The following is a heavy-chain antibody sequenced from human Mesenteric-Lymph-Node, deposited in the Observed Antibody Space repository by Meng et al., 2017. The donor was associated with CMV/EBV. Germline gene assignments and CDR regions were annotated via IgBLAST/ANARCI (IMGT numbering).Heavy chain of an antibody. CDR1: GYSFTSYD. CDR2: MSPNSGNT. Sequence: ASVKVSCKASGYSFTSYDINWVRQATGQGLEWMGWMSPNSGNTGYAQKFQGRVTITADKSTSTAYMELSSLRSENTAVYYCARSDSRVLGGGAFDIWGQGTMVTVSS. J-gene: IGHJ3*02. D-gene: IGHD3-22*01. V-gene: IGHV1-8*03. CDR3: ARSDSRVLGGGAFDI.